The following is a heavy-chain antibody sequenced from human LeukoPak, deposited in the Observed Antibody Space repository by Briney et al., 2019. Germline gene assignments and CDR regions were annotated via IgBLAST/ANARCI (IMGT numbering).Heavy chain of an antibody. Sequence: SETLSLTCAVYGGSFSGYYWSWIRQPPGKGLEWIGEINHSGSTNYNPSLKSRVTISVDTSKNQFSLKLSSVTAADTAVYYCASESPYWFDHWGQGTLVTVSS. V-gene: IGHV4-34*01. CDR1: GGSFSGYY. CDR2: INHSGST. CDR3: ASESPYWFDH. J-gene: IGHJ5*02.